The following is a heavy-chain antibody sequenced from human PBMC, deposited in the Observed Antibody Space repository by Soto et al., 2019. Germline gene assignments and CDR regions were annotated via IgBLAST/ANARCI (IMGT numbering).Heavy chain of an antibody. J-gene: IGHJ5*02. CDR1: GYTFTSYD. Sequence: ASVKVSCKASGYTFTSYDINWVRQATGQGLEWMGWMNPNSGNTCYAQKFQGRVTMTRNTSISTAYMELSSLRSEDTAVYYCARDYGDSKSNWFDPWGQGTLVTVSS. D-gene: IGHD4-17*01. CDR2: MNPNSGNT. V-gene: IGHV1-8*01. CDR3: ARDYGDSKSNWFDP.